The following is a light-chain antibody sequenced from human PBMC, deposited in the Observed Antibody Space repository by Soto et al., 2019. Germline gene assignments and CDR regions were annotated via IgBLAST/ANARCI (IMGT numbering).Light chain of an antibody. V-gene: IGLV7-46*01. Sequence: QAVVTQEPSLTVSPGGTVTLTCGSSTGAVTSGHYPYWFQQKPGQAPKTLIYDTTNKHSWTPARFSGSLLGGEAALTLSGAQPEDEAVYYCLLSYSRTRVFGGGTQVTVL. CDR2: DTT. J-gene: IGLJ2*01. CDR1: TGAVTSGHY. CDR3: LLSYSRTRV.